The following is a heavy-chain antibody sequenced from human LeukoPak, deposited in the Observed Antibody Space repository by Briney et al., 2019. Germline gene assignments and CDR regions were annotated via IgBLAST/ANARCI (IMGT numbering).Heavy chain of an antibody. CDR3: AKGTAVGTRQHFDH. V-gene: IGHV3-23*01. CDR2: ISGGGGAT. J-gene: IGHJ4*02. CDR1: GFTFSNYA. Sequence: GGSLRLSCAASGFTFSNYAMIWVRRAPGKGLEWVSGISGGGGATYFADFVKGRFTISRDNSKNTLYLQMNSLSAEDTAVYYCAKGTAVGTRQHFDHWGQGTLVTVSS. D-gene: IGHD6-13*01.